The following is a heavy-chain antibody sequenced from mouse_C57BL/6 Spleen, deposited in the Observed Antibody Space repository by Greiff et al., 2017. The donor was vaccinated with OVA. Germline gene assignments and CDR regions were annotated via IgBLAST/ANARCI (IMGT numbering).Heavy chain of an antibody. CDR3: ARGGLRYYAMDY. CDR1: GYTFTSYW. V-gene: IGHV1-50*01. D-gene: IGHD1-3*01. CDR2: IDPSDSYT. Sequence: VQLQQPGAELVKPGASVKLSCKASGYTFTSYWMQWVKQRPGQGLEWIGEIDPSDSYTNYNQKFKGKATLIVDTSSSTAYMQLSSLTSEDSAVYYCARGGLRYYAMDYWGQGTSVTVSS. J-gene: IGHJ4*01.